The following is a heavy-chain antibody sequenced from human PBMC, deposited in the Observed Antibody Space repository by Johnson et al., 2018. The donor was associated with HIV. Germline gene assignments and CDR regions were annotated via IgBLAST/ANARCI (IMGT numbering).Heavy chain of an antibody. Sequence: EVLLLESGGGLVQPGGSLRLSCAASGFTFSGYWMTWVRQAPGKGLEWVANIKQDGSEKYYADSVTGRFTISRDNSKNTLYLQMNSLRAEDTAVYFCAKVRSGYTEIDAFDIWGQGTMVTVSS. V-gene: IGHV3-7*02. J-gene: IGHJ3*02. CDR3: AKVRSGYTEIDAFDI. CDR1: GFTFSGYW. D-gene: IGHD3-22*01. CDR2: IKQDGSEK.